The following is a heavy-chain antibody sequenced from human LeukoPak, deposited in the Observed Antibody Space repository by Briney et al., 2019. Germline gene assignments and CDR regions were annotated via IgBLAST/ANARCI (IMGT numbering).Heavy chain of an antibody. CDR2: SYWNDDK. J-gene: IGHJ4*02. D-gene: IGHD5-24*01. CDR1: GFSFSTNGMG. V-gene: IGHV2-5*01. Sequence: SGPTLVNPTQTLTLTCTLSGFSFSTNGMGVGWIRQPPGKALEWLALSYWNDDKSYSPSLKSRLTITRDTSKTQVVLTLTNMDPVDTATYYCAHRRVATNPAYFDYWGQGTLVTVSA. CDR3: AHRRVATNPAYFDY.